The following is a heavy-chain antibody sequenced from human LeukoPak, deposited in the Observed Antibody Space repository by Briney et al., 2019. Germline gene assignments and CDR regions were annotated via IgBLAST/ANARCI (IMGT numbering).Heavy chain of an antibody. D-gene: IGHD1-26*01. V-gene: IGHV4-59*01. Sequence: SETLSLTCIVSGGSFSRYYWSWLRQPPGKGLEWIGYIYSSGSTNYNPSLKSRVTISVDTSKNQFSLKLSSVTAADTAVYYCARVRVVRATTRAFDIWGQGTMVTVSS. CDR2: IYSSGST. CDR1: GGSFSRYY. J-gene: IGHJ3*02. CDR3: ARVRVVRATTRAFDI.